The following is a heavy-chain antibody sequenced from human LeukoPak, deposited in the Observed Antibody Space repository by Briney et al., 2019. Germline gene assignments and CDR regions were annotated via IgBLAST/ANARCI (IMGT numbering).Heavy chain of an antibody. CDR3: ARDYGDQNYNTTRDY. J-gene: IGHJ4*02. CDR1: GFTLSFYG. D-gene: IGHD4-17*01. CDR2: SWYHGNKN. V-gene: IGHV3-33*01. Sequence: PGRSLRLSCAASGFTLSFYGMHWVRQAPGKGLEWVAVSWYHGNKNYYADSVKGRFTISRDDSKNTLYLQMNSLRTEDTAVYYCARDYGDQNYNTTRDYWGQGTLVTVSS.